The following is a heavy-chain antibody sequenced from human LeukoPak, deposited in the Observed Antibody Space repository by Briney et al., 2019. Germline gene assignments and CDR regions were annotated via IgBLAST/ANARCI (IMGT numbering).Heavy chain of an antibody. CDR1: GFTFSDSW. D-gene: IGHD6-13*01. CDR2: INQDSSVK. J-gene: IGHJ4*02. CDR3: ARDPGSSSFDY. Sequence: GGSLRLSCAASGFTFSDSWMTWVRQTPGKGLEFVANINQDSSVKNYVGSVKGRFTISRDNAKNSLYLQMNSLRADDTAIYYCARDPGSSSFDYWGQGTLVTVSS. V-gene: IGHV3-7*01.